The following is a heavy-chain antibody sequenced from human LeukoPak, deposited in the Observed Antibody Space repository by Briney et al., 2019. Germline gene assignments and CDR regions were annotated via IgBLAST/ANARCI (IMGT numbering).Heavy chain of an antibody. V-gene: IGHV1-69*04. J-gene: IGHJ4*02. CDR2: IIPILEGI. CDR1: GGTFSSYA. D-gene: IGHD5-12*01. Sequence: SVKVSCKASGGTFSSYAISWVRQAPGQGLEWMGRIIPILEGIDYAQKFQGRVSITADKSTSTAYMEVSSLKSEDTAVYYCARESLSATPIFDFWGRGTLVTVSS. CDR3: ARESLSATPIFDF.